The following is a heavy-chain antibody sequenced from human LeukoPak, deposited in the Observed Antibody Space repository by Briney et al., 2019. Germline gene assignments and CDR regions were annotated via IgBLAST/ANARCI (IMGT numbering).Heavy chain of an antibody. J-gene: IGHJ4*02. Sequence: PSETLSLTCAVYVGSFSGYYWTWIRQPPGKGLEWIGEINHSGNTNYNPSLKSRVTILVDTSKNQFSLKLNSVTAADTAVYYCARINWNYFDYWGQGILVTVSS. V-gene: IGHV4-34*01. CDR2: INHSGNT. D-gene: IGHD1-1*01. CDR3: ARINWNYFDY. CDR1: VGSFSGYY.